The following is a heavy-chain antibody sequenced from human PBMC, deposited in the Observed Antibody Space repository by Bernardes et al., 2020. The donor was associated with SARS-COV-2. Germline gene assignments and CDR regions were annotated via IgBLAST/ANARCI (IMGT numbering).Heavy chain of an antibody. CDR2: ISGSGDAT. CDR1: GFTFDSHA. CDR3: AKELISMVRGIMNF. V-gene: IGHV3-23*01. D-gene: IGHD3-10*01. J-gene: IGHJ4*02. Sequence: GSLRLSCEASGFTFDSHAMTWVRQAPGKGLEWVSSISGSGDATYYADAVKGRFSISRVNSNNTLYLHLNGLRAEDTAVYYCAKELISMVRGIMNFWGQGILVTVSS.